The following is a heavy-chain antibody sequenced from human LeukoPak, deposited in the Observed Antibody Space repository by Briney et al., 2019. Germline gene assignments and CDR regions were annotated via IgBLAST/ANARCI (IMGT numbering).Heavy chain of an antibody. Sequence: GGSLRLSCAASGFTFSSYAMSWVRQAPGNGLEWVAVISYDGSNKYYADSVKGRFTISRDNSKNTLYLQMNSLRAEDTAVYYCAKPLLEWLLWTAFDIWGQGTMVTVSS. D-gene: IGHD3-3*01. CDR2: ISYDGSNK. V-gene: IGHV3-30*18. CDR3: AKPLLEWLLWTAFDI. CDR1: GFTFSSYA. J-gene: IGHJ3*02.